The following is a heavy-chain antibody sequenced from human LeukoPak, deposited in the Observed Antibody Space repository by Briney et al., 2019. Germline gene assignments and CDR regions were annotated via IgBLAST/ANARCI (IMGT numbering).Heavy chain of an antibody. CDR3: VRDQFSHTSNYFDN. CDR1: GFMFDDYA. D-gene: IGHD1-26*01. V-gene: IGHV3-43*02. Sequence: GGSLRISCAASGFMFDDYAMHWVRQVPGRGLEWVSLISGDGVSSFYADSVKGRFTISRDNNNSSLSLQMRRLTTEDTAFYYCVRDQFSHTSNYFDNWGQGILVTVSS. CDR2: ISGDGVSS. J-gene: IGHJ4*02.